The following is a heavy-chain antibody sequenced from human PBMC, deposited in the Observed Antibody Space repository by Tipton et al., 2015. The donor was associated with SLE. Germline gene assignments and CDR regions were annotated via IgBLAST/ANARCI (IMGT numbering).Heavy chain of an antibody. CDR1: GGSISSSSYY. J-gene: IGHJ4*02. Sequence: TLSLTCTVSGGSISSSSYYWGWIRQPPGKGLEWIGSIYYSGSTNYNPSLKSRVTISVDTSKNQFSLKLSSVTAADTAVYYCAKEGIAAAVYYFDYWGQGTLVTVSS. CDR2: IYYSGST. D-gene: IGHD6-13*01. CDR3: AKEGIAAAVYYFDY. V-gene: IGHV4-39*07.